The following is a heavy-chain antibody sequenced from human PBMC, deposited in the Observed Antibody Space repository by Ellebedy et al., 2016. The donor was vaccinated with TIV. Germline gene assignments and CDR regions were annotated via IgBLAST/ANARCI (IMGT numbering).Heavy chain of an antibody. D-gene: IGHD4-23*01. Sequence: GESLKISCAASGRTFSSHAMSWVRQAPGKGLEWVSSITDSGGNTYYADSVKGRFTISRDNSKNTLYLQMNSLRAEDTAVYYCARDPVGVGPAFDIWGQGTMVTVSS. J-gene: IGHJ3*02. CDR3: ARDPVGVGPAFDI. CDR2: ITDSGGNT. CDR1: GRTFSSHA. V-gene: IGHV3-23*01.